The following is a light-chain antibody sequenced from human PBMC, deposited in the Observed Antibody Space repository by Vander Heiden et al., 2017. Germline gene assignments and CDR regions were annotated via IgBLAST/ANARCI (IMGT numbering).Light chain of an antibody. CDR3: VLYMGSGISV. J-gene: IGLJ2*01. CDR2: NTN. CDR1: PGPVATSYY. Sequence: QPVVTQQPSFSVSPGGTVTLSCVLSPGPVATSYYPSWYQQTPGQAQRTLIYNTNTRSSGVPGRFSGYILGNKAALTITGAQADDESDYYCVLYMGSGISVFGGGTKLTVL. V-gene: IGLV8-61*01.